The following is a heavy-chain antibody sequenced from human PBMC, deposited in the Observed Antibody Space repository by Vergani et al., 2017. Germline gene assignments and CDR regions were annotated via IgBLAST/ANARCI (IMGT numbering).Heavy chain of an antibody. CDR1: GASVNSYY. CDR3: VRSRIDYGAGSPDY. CDR2: VSFRGDT. Sequence: QVKLQESGPGLVKPSETLSLTCTVSGASVNSYYWSWIRQPPGKGLEWMGYVSFRGDTLYDPSVKGRMTISLNTSSNQFSLYLTSVTAADTAVYYCVRSRIDYGAGSPDYWGQGTLVTVSS. D-gene: IGHD3-10*01. J-gene: IGHJ4*02. V-gene: IGHV4-59*02.